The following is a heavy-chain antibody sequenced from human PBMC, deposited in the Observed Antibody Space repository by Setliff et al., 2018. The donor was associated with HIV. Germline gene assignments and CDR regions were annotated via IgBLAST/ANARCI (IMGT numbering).Heavy chain of an antibody. V-gene: IGHV4-61*01. CDR2: IYYSGST. CDR3: ARYSPRGYTLAGPY. J-gene: IGHJ4*02. D-gene: IGHD6-25*01. CDR1: GGSVSSGSYY. Sequence: PSETLSLTCTVSGGSVSSGSYYWSWIRQPPGKGLEWIGYIYYSGSTKHNPSLKSRVTISLDTSKNQFSLKLTSVTAADTAVYYCARYSPRGYTLAGPYWGQGTLVTVSS.